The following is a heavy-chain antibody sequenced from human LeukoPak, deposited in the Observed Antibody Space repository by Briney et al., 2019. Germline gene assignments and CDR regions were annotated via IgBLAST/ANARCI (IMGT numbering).Heavy chain of an antibody. D-gene: IGHD1-26*01. V-gene: IGHV3-33*01. CDR1: GFTFSSYG. CDR2: IWYDGSNK. Sequence: GRSLRLSCAASGFTFSSYGMHWVRQAPGKGLEWVAVIWYDGSNKYYADSVKGRFTISRDNSKNTLYLQMNSLRAEDTAVYYCARVEWELPSAFDIWGQGTMVTVPS. J-gene: IGHJ3*02. CDR3: ARVEWELPSAFDI.